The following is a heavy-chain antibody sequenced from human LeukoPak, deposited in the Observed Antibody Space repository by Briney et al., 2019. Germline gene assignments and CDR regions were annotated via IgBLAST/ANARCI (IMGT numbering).Heavy chain of an antibody. D-gene: IGHD6-19*01. V-gene: IGHV3-30-3*01. J-gene: IGHJ4*02. CDR1: GFTFSSYA. CDR3: ARAMAVAGTAFDY. Sequence: GGSLRLSCAASGFTFSSYAMHWVRQAPGKGLEWVAVILYDGSNKYYADSVKGRFTISRDNSKNTLYLQMNSLRAEDTAVYYCARAMAVAGTAFDYWGQGTLVTVSS. CDR2: ILYDGSNK.